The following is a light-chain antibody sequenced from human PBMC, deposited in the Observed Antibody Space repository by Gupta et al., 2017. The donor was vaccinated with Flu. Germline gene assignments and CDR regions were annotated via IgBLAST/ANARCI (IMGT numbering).Light chain of an antibody. V-gene: IGKV1-39*01. J-gene: IGKJ3*01. CDR2: AAS. CDR1: QSITNS. Sequence: DLQMTQPPSSLSASVGDRVTITCRASQSITNSLNWYQQKPGKAPNLLIYAASSLESGVPSRFSGSGSGTDFTLTITSLQPEDFATYYCQQSYNTPRTFGPGTTVDL. CDR3: QQSYNTPRT.